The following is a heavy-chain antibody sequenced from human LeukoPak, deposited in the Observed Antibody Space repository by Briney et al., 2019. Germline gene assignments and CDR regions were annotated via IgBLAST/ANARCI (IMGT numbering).Heavy chain of an antibody. J-gene: IGHJ2*01. V-gene: IGHV3-30*02. Sequence: PGGSLRLSCVASGFTFSDIGMHWVRQAPGKGLEWVAFIRFDSSNKYYTDSVRGRLTISRDNSKNTLYLQMNSLRPEDTAMYYCAKGRATAVANWYFGLWGRGTLVTVSS. D-gene: IGHD5-18*01. CDR1: GFTFSDIG. CDR2: IRFDSSNK. CDR3: AKGRATAVANWYFGL.